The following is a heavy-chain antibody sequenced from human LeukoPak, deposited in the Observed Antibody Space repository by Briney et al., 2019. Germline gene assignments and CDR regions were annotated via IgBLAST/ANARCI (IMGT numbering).Heavy chain of an antibody. CDR1: GGSISSYY. CDR2: IYYSGST. V-gene: IGHV4-59*01. J-gene: IGHJ4*02. CDR3: AIERGLALYY. D-gene: IGHD3/OR15-3a*01. Sequence: SETLSLTCTVSGGSISSYYWSWIRQPPGKGLEWIGYIYYSGSTNYNPSLKSRVTISVDTSKNQFSLKLSSVTAAGTAVYYCAIERGLALYYWGQGTLVTVSS.